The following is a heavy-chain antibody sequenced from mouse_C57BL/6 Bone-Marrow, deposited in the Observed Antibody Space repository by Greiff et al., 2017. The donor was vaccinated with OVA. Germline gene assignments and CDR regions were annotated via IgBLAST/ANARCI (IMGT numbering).Heavy chain of an antibody. CDR3: ARGGLRRTYYAMDY. CDR2: IYPYNGVS. V-gene: IGHV1-31*01. J-gene: IGHJ4*01. D-gene: IGHD2-2*01. CDR1: GYSFTGYY. Sequence: EVKLLESGPELVKPGASVKISCKASGYSFTGYYMHWVKQSHGNILDWIGYIYPYNGVSSYNQKFKGKATLTVDKSSSTAYMELRSLTSEDSAVYYCARGGLRRTYYAMDYWGQGTSVTVSS.